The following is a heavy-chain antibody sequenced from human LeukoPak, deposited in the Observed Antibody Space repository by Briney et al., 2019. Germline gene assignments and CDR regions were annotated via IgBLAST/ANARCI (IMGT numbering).Heavy chain of an antibody. CDR1: GGTFSSYA. Sequence: ASVKVSCKASGGTFSSYAISWVRQAPGQGLEWMGGFDPEDGETIYAQKFQGRVTMTEDTSTDTAYMELSSLRSEDTAVYYCATAEVPTYYYDSSGYHPLDYWGQGTLVTVSS. V-gene: IGHV1-24*01. J-gene: IGHJ4*02. CDR2: FDPEDGET. CDR3: ATAEVPTYYYDSSGYHPLDY. D-gene: IGHD3-22*01.